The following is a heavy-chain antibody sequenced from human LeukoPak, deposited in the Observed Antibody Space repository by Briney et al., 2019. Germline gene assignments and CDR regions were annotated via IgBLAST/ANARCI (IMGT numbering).Heavy chain of an antibody. D-gene: IGHD4-23*01. CDR2: IKWNGGST. J-gene: IGHJ4*02. V-gene: IGHV3-20*04. CDR3: ARHYYGGNSPLDY. Sequence: RAGGSLRLSCAASGFTFDDYGMSWVRQAPGKGLEWVSNIKWNGGSTGYADSVKGRFTISRDNAKNSLYLQMNSLRAEDTALYYCARHYYGGNSPLDYWGQGTLVTVSS. CDR1: GFTFDDYG.